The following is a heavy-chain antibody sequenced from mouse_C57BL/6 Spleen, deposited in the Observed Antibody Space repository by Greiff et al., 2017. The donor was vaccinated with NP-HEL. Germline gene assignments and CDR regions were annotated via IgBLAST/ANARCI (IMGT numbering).Heavy chain of an antibody. CDR2: IDPANGNT. Sequence: DVKLVESVAELVRPGASVKLSCTASGFNIKNTYMHWVKQRPEQGLEWIGRIDPANGNTKYAPKFQGKATITADTSSNTAYLQLSSLTSEDTAIYYCARMGGYDDRNVLYAMDYWGQGTSVTVSS. D-gene: IGHD2-2*01. CDR3: ARMGGYDDRNVLYAMDY. V-gene: IGHV14-3*01. J-gene: IGHJ4*01. CDR1: GFNIKNTY.